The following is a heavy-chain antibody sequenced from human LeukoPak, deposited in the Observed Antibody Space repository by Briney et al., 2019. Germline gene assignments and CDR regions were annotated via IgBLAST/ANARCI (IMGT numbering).Heavy chain of an antibody. CDR1: GGSISSYY. V-gene: IGHV4-59*01. J-gene: IGHJ4*02. CDR3: ARDTDGEVHSD. D-gene: IGHD4-17*01. Sequence: SETLSLTCTVSGGSISSYYWSWIRQPPGKGLEWIGYIYYSGSTNYNPSLKSRVTISVDTSKNQFSLKLSSVTAADTAVYYCARDTDGEVHSDWGQGTLVTVSS. CDR2: IYYSGST.